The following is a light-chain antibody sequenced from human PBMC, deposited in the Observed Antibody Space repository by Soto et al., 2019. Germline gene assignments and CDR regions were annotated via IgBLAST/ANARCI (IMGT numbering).Light chain of an antibody. J-gene: IGKJ5*01. V-gene: IGKV3D-15*01. CDR2: GAS. CDR1: QSVSSN. CDR3: QQYNNWPPNPT. Sequence: EIVMTQSPATLSVSPGERATLSCRASQSVSSNLAWYQQKPGQAPRLLIYGASTRATGIPARFSGSGSGTEFTLTISSLQSEDFAVYYGQQYNNWPPNPTFGQGTRLEIK.